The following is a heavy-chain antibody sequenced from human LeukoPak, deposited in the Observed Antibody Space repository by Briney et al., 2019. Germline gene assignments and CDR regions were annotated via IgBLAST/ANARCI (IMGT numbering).Heavy chain of an antibody. CDR3: AKTMTTVTTYLDY. CDR2: ISYDGSNK. V-gene: IGHV3-30*18. CDR1: GFTFSSYG. J-gene: IGHJ4*02. Sequence: PGGSLRLSCAASGFTFSSYGMHWVRQAPGKGLEWVAVISYDGSNKYYADSVKGRFTISRDNSKNTLYLQMNSLRAEDTAVYYCAKTMTTVTTYLDYGGQGTLVTVSS. D-gene: IGHD4-17*01.